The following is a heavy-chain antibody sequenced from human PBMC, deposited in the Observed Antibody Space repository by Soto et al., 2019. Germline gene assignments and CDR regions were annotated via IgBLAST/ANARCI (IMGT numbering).Heavy chain of an antibody. J-gene: IGHJ4*02. CDR3: ARVKYAGSYSPFDY. V-gene: IGHV3-48*01. CDR2: ISSGSNSI. Sequence: LRLSCAASGFTFSTYGMNWVRQAPGKGLEWVSYISSGSNSIYYADSVKGRFTSSRDNAKNSLFLQMNSLRVEDTAVYFCARVKYAGSYSPFDYWGQGALVTVYS. D-gene: IGHD1-26*01. CDR1: GFTFSTYG.